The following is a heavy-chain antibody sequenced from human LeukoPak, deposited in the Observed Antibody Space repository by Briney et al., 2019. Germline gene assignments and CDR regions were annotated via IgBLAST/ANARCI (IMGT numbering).Heavy chain of an antibody. Sequence: SETLSLTCAVSGYSISSGYYWGWIRQPPGKGLEWIGSIYHSGSTYYNPSLKSRVTISVDTSKNQFSLKLSSVTAADTAVYYCARLVLMVYSIRELGKFAYWGQGTLVTVSS. J-gene: IGHJ4*02. CDR2: IYHSGST. CDR3: ARLVLMVYSIRELGKFAY. D-gene: IGHD2-8*01. V-gene: IGHV4-38-2*01. CDR1: GYSISSGYY.